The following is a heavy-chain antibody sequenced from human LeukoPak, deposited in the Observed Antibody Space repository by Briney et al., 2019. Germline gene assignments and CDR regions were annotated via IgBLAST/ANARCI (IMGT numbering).Heavy chain of an antibody. CDR3: ASGPRSPYYYYYMDV. J-gene: IGHJ6*03. CDR1: GFTFSSYA. Sequence: GGSLRLSCAASGFTFSSYAMHWVRQAPGKGLEWVAVISYDGSNKYYADSVKGRFTISRDNSKNTLYLQMNSLRAEDTAVYYCASGPRSPYYYYYMDVWGKGTTVTVSS. CDR2: ISYDGSNK. V-gene: IGHV3-30*04.